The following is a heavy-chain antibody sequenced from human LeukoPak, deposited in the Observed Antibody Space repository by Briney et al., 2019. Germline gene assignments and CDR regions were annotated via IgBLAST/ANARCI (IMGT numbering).Heavy chain of an antibody. CDR1: GYTFTGYY. J-gene: IGHJ4*02. CDR2: INPNSGGT. CDR3: ARDLARRSGYDLPATFPFDY. V-gene: IGHV1-2*02. D-gene: IGHD5-12*01. Sequence: ASVKVSCKASGYTFTGYYMHWVRQAPGQGLEWMGWINPNSGGTNYAQKFQGRVTMARDTSISTAYMELSRLRSDDTAVYYCARDLARRSGYDLPATFPFDYWGQGTLVTVSS.